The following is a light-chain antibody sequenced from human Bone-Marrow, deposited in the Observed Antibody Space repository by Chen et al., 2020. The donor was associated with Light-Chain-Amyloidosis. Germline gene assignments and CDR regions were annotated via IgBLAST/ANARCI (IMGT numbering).Light chain of an antibody. CDR1: GLPTKY. J-gene: IGLJ2*01. V-gene: IGLV3-25*03. CDR3: QSADSSGTYEVI. CDR2: RDT. Sequence: SYEPTQPPSVSVSPGQTARIPCPGDGLPTKYAYWYQQKPGQAPVLVIHRDTERPSGISERFSGSSSGTTATLTISGVQAEDEADYHCQSADSSGTYEVIFGGGTKLTVL.